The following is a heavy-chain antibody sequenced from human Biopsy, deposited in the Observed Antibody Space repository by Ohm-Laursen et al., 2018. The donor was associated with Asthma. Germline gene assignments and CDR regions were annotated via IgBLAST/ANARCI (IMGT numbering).Heavy chain of an antibody. D-gene: IGHD3-22*01. CDR3: ARGDSSNWSHYYFDY. Sequence: GSLRLSCTASGFTFSAYDMTWVRQVPGKGLEWVSSISHDTPYIYYVDSVKGRFTITRDNSKNTLYLLMNSLRAEDTAVYYCARGDSSNWSHYYFDYWGQGTLVTVSS. V-gene: IGHV3-21*04. J-gene: IGHJ4*02. CDR1: GFTFSAYD. CDR2: ISHDTPYI.